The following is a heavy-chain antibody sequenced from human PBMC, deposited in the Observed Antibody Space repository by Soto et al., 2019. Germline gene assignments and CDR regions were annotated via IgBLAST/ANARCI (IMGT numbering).Heavy chain of an antibody. CDR2: INHSGSA. V-gene: IGHV4-34*01. CDR3: ARGSWGSYAPFYYYYGMDV. Sequence: PSESMSLTCAVYGGCFSGYYWSWIRQPPGKGLEWIGEINHSGSANYNPSLKRRVTISVDTSKNQFSLKLSSVTAADTAVYYCARGSWGSYAPFYYYYGMDVWGQGTTVTVSS. CDR1: GGCFSGYY. J-gene: IGHJ6*02. D-gene: IGHD1-26*01.